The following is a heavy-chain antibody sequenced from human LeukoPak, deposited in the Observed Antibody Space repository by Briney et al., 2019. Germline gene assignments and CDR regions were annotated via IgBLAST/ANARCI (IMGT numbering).Heavy chain of an antibody. CDR2: IRSEAYGGTT. V-gene: IGHV3-49*03. D-gene: IGHD3-22*01. J-gene: IGHJ4*02. CDR1: GFTFGDYA. CDR3: TRANFYDSSGYYEPPDY. Sequence: PVGSLRLSCTASGFTFGDYAMSWFRQAPGKGLEWVGFIRSEAYGGTTEYAASVKGRFTISRDDSKSIAYLQMNSLKTEDTAVYYCTRANFYDSSGYYEPPDYWGQGTLVTVSS.